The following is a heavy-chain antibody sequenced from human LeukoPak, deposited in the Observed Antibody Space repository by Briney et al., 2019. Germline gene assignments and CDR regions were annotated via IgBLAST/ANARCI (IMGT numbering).Heavy chain of an antibody. D-gene: IGHD5-18*01. CDR1: GFTFSSYG. Sequence: QSGGSLRLSCAASGFTFSSYGMHWVRQAPGKGLEWVAIIWYDGSNKYYADSVKGRFTISRDNSKNTLYLQMNSLRAEDTAVYYCARDRYNYAFQLDFWGQGTLVTVSS. CDR2: IWYDGSNK. J-gene: IGHJ4*02. CDR3: ARDRYNYAFQLDF. V-gene: IGHV3-33*01.